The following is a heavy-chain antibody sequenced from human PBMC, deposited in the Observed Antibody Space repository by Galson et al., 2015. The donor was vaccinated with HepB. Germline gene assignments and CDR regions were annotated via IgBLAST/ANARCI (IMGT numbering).Heavy chain of an antibody. CDR1: GFTFDDYA. J-gene: IGHJ6*02. D-gene: IGHD4-17*01. Sequence: SLRLSCAASGFTFDDYAMHWVRQAPGKGLEWVSGISWNSGSIGYADSVKGRFTISRDNAKNSLYLQMNSLRAEDTALYYCAKGPYGDQHPRGYYYYGMDVWGQGTTVTVSS. CDR2: ISWNSGSI. V-gene: IGHV3-9*01. CDR3: AKGPYGDQHPRGYYYYGMDV.